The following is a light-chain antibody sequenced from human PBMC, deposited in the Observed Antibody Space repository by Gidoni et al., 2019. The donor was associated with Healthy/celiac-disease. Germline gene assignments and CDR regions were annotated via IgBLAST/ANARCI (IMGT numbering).Light chain of an antibody. CDR3: QSADSSGTYPHVV. Sequence: SYELPQPPSVSVSQGPTARITCSGVALRKQYAYWYQQKPGQDPVLVIYTDSERPSGIPERFSGSSSGTTVTLTSSGVQSEDEADYYCQSADSSGTYPHVVFGGGTKLTVL. CDR1: ALRKQY. CDR2: TDS. J-gene: IGLJ2*01. V-gene: IGLV3-25*02.